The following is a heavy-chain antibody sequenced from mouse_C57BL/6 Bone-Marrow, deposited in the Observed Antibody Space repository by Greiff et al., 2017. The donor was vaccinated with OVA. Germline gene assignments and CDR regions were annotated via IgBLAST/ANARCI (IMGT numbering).Heavy chain of an antibody. Sequence: VKLQQPGAELVKPGASVKMSCKASGYTFTSYWITWVKQRPGQGLEWIGDIYPGSGSTNYNEKFKSKATLTVDTSSSTAYMQLSSLTSEDSAVYYCARRGYYYGNFAWFAYWGQGTLVTVSA. D-gene: IGHD2-1*01. CDR2: IYPGSGST. CDR3: ARRGYYYGNFAWFAY. J-gene: IGHJ3*01. CDR1: GYTFTSYW. V-gene: IGHV1-55*01.